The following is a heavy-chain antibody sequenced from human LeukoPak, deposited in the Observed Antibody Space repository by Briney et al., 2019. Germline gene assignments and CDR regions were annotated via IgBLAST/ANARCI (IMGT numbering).Heavy chain of an antibody. CDR2: ISAYNGNT. Sequence: GASVKVSCKASGYTFTSYGISWVRQAPGQGLEWMGWISAYNGNTNYAQKLQGRVTMTTDTSTSTAYMELRSLRSDDTAVYYCARDVHCSSTSCYSATDHFDYWGQGTLVTVSS. CDR3: ARDVHCSSTSCYSATDHFDY. D-gene: IGHD2-2*01. CDR1: GYTFTSYG. V-gene: IGHV1-18*01. J-gene: IGHJ4*02.